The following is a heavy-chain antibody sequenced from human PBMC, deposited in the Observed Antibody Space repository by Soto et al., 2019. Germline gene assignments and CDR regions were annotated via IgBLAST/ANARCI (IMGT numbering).Heavy chain of an antibody. CDR2: ISSSSSYT. V-gene: IGHV3-11*03. Sequence: PGGSLRLSCAASGFTFSDYYMSWIRQAPGKGLEWVSYISSSSSYTNYADSVKGRFTISRDNAKNSLYLQMNSLRAEDTAVYYCARSYYTYYYDSSGSDAFDIWGQGTMVTVSS. D-gene: IGHD3-22*01. CDR1: GFTFSDYY. CDR3: ARSYYTYYYDSSGSDAFDI. J-gene: IGHJ3*02.